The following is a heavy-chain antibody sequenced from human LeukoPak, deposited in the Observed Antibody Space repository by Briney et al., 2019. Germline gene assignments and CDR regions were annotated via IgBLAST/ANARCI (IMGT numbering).Heavy chain of an antibody. V-gene: IGHV4-59*04. CDR3: VKSGGYGLIDY. Sequence: ETLSLTCTVSGGSISSYYLGWIRQPPGKGLEWIGNIYYTGSTYYNASLQSRVTISIDTSKNQFSLRLNSVTAADTAMYYCVKSGGYGLIDYWGQGTLVTVSS. D-gene: IGHD1-26*01. J-gene: IGHJ4*02. CDR1: GGSISSYY. CDR2: IYYTGST.